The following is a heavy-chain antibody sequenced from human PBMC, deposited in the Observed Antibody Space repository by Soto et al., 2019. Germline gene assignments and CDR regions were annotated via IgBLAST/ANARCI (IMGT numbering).Heavy chain of an antibody. J-gene: IGHJ4*02. Sequence: GSLRLSCAASGFTFSNYAMSWVRQAPGKGLEWVSGISGSGGSTYYADSVKGRVSISRDNSKNTLYLQMNSLRAEDTAMYYCAKDRVYYYDSSGPGYFDYWGQGTLVTVSS. CDR2: ISGSGGST. V-gene: IGHV3-23*01. CDR1: GFTFSNYA. D-gene: IGHD3-22*01. CDR3: AKDRVYYYDSSGPGYFDY.